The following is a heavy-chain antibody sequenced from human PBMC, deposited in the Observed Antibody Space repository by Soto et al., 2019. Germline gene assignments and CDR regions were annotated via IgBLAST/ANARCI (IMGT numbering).Heavy chain of an antibody. J-gene: IGHJ3*02. CDR1: GGSISSSSYY. CDR3: ARHGAYEGGDAFDI. CDR2: IYYSGGT. D-gene: IGHD3-22*01. V-gene: IGHV4-39*01. Sequence: QLQLQESGPGLVKPSETLSLTCTVSGGSISSSSYYWGWIRQPPGKGLEWIGSIYYSGGTYYNPSLKSRVTISVDTSKNQFSLKLSSVTAADTAVYYCARHGAYEGGDAFDIWGQGTMVTVSS.